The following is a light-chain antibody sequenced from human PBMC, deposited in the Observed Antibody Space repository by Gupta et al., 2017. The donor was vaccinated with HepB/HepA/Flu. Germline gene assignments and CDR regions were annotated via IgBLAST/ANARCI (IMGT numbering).Light chain of an antibody. CDR2: YST. CDR1: QSVSSRY. V-gene: IGKV3-20*01. J-gene: IGKJ2*04. Sequence: EILSTQPPGTLSLSPGARATLSCRASQSVSSRYLAWYQQKPGQPPRLLIYYSTSRASGIPDRFSGSGSGTDFTLTISGLEPEDFAVYYCQQYGTSPGSFGQGTKLDIK. CDR3: QQYGTSPGS.